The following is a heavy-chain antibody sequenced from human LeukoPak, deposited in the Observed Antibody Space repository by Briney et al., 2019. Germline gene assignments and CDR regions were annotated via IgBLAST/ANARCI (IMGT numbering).Heavy chain of an antibody. CDR3: ATLAASGTGGVDY. CDR2: ITWNSDTI. J-gene: IGHJ4*02. D-gene: IGHD6-13*01. Sequence: SLRLSCAASGFTFGDYVMNWVRHAPGKCLQWVSGITWNSDTIDYADSVKGRFTISRDDAKKFLYLQMNSLRPEDTALYYCATLAASGTGGVDYWGQGTLVTVSS. CDR1: GFTFGDYV. V-gene: IGHV3-9*01.